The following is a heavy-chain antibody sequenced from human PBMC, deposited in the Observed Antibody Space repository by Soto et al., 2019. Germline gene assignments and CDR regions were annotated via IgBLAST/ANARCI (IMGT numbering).Heavy chain of an antibody. V-gene: IGHV3-21*01. Sequence: EVQLVESGGGLVKPGGSLRLSCAASGFIFSAYTMNWVRQAPGKGLEWVSSISSSSSYIDYADSVRGRFTISRDNAKNSLYLKMNSLRAEDTAVFYCARSGRSPDYWGQGTLVIVSS. CDR1: GFIFSAYT. D-gene: IGHD1-26*01. CDR3: ARSGRSPDY. J-gene: IGHJ4*02. CDR2: ISSSSSYI.